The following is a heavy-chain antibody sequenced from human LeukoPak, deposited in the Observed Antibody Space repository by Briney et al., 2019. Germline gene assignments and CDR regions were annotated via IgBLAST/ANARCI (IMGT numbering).Heavy chain of an antibody. CDR2: TRNKANSYTT. V-gene: IGHV3-72*01. J-gene: IGHJ4*02. CDR3: ARWDSAVTGYY. CDR1: EFTFSDHY. Sequence: GGSLRLSCAATEFTFSDHYMEWVRQAPGKGLEWIGRTRNKANSYTTEYAASVKGRFTISRDDSKNSLYLQMNSLKTEDTAVYYCARWDSAVTGYYWGQGTLVTVSS. D-gene: IGHD3-9*01.